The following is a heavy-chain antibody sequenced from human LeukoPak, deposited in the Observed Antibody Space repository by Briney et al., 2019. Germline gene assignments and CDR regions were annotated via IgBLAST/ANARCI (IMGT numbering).Heavy chain of an antibody. CDR1: GFTFSSYG. J-gene: IGHJ4*02. CDR3: ARDGIAAAVAVNSS. Sequence: GGSLRLSCAASGFTFSSYGMSWVRQAPGKGLEWVANIKQDGSEKYYVDSVKGRFTISRDNAKNSLYLQMNSLRAEDTAVYYCARDGIAAAVAVNSSWGQGTLVTVSS. V-gene: IGHV3-7*01. CDR2: IKQDGSEK. D-gene: IGHD6-13*01.